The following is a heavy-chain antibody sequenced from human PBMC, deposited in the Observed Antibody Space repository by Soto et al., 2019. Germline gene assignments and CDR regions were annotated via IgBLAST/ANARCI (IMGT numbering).Heavy chain of an antibody. CDR3: TAGLYNSVCVDQ. CDR1: GFTFSYAW. V-gene: IGHV3-15*07. Sequence: EVQLAESGGGLVKPGGSLRLSCAASGFTFSYAWMTWVRQVSGKGLEWVALIKSKAHGGTTDYAALVEGRFTISRDDSTNTLYLQMNSLQTEDTGLYYCTAGLYNSVCVDQWGQGTQVTVSS. J-gene: IGHJ4*02. D-gene: IGHD1-1*01. CDR2: IKSKAHGGTT.